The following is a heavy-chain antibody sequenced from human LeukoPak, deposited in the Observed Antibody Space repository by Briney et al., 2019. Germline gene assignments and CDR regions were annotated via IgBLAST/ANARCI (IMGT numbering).Heavy chain of an antibody. V-gene: IGHV1-2*02. Sequence: ASVKVSCKASGYTFTGSYMHWVRQAPGQGLEWMGWINPNSGGTNYAQKFQGRVTMTRDTSISTVYMELSRLRSDDTAVYYCARAYSSSWFSFQHWGQGTLVTVSS. CDR1: GYTFTGSY. CDR2: INPNSGGT. CDR3: ARAYSSSWFSFQH. J-gene: IGHJ1*01. D-gene: IGHD6-13*01.